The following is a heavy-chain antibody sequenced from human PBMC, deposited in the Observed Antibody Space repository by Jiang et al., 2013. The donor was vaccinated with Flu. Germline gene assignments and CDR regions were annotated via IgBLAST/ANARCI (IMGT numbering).Heavy chain of an antibody. CDR1: GFTFSDYY. V-gene: IGHV3-11*01. CDR2: ISSSGSTI. CDR3: ATLSPPPYYYYYMDV. J-gene: IGHJ6*03. Sequence: QLLESGGGLVKPGGSLRLSCAASGFTFSDYYMSWIRQAPGKGLEWVSYISSSGSTIYYADSVKGRFTISRDNAKNSLYLQMNSLRAEDTAVYYCATLSPPPYYYYYMDVWGKGTTVTVSS.